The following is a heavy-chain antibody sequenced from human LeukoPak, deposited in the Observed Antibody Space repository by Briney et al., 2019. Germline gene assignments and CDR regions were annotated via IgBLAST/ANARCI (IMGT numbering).Heavy chain of an antibody. Sequence: PGGSLRLSCAASGFTFSDYYMTWLRQAPGKGLEYISYTSGSGYTIYHADSVKGRFTISRDNAKGSVYLQMASLRAEDTAVYYCARDRASMDSWGQGTQVIVTS. J-gene: IGHJ4*02. CDR3: ARDRASMDS. CDR1: GFTFSDYY. V-gene: IGHV3-11*01. CDR2: TSGSGYTI.